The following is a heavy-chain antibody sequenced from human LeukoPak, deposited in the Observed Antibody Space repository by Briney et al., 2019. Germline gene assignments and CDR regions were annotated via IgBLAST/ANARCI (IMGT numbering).Heavy chain of an antibody. Sequence: SETLSLTCAVYGGSFSGYYWSWIRQPPGKGLEWIGEINHSGSTNYNPSLRSRVTISVDTSKNQFSLKLSSVTAADTAVYYCARVGTVTTQGVYYFDYWGQGTLVTVSS. V-gene: IGHV4-34*01. CDR3: ARVGTVTTQGVYYFDY. J-gene: IGHJ4*02. CDR1: GGSFSGYY. D-gene: IGHD4-17*01. CDR2: INHSGST.